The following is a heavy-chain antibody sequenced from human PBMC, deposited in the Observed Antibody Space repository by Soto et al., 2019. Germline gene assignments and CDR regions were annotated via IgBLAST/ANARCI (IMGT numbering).Heavy chain of an antibody. CDR3: ARLKMGGDIYSSSLAFDP. Sequence: SETLSLTCTVSGGSMSSSSYYWGWIRQPPGKGLEWIGSIYYSGSTYYNPSLKSRVTISVDTSKNQFSLKLSSVTAADTAVYYCARLKMGGDIYSSSLAFDPWGQGTLVTVSS. V-gene: IGHV4-39*01. D-gene: IGHD6-13*01. CDR2: IYYSGST. J-gene: IGHJ5*02. CDR1: GGSMSSSSYY.